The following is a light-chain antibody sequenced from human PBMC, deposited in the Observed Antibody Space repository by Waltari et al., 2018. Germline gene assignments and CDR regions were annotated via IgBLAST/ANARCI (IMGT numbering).Light chain of an antibody. J-gene: IGKJ1*01. CDR2: DAS. CDR3: LQRSLWPWT. V-gene: IGKV3-11*01. Sequence: IVLTQSPATLSLSPGERATLSCRASQTVSNYLAWFQPKPGQAPRLLIYDASNRAPGIPARFSGSGSGTDFSLTISSLEPEDFAVYYCLQRSLWPWTFGQGTKVAVK. CDR1: QTVSNY.